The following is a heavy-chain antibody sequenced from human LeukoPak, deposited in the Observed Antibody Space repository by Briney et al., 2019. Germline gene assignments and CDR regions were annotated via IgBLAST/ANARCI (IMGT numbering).Heavy chain of an antibody. V-gene: IGHV3-53*01. Sequence: PGGSLRLSCAASGFTVNNNYMSWVRQAPGKGLEWVSVIYSGGNKYYADSVKGRFTISRDNSKNTLYLQMNSLRAEDTAVYYCARDLAEAPYYWGKGTLVTVSS. CDR1: GFTVNNNY. CDR2: IYSGGNK. J-gene: IGHJ4*02. CDR3: ARDLAEAPYY.